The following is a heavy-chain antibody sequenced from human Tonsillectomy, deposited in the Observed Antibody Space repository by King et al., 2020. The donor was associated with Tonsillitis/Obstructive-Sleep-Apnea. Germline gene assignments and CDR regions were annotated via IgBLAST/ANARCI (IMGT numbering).Heavy chain of an antibody. CDR2: IWYDGSNK. Sequence: VQLVESGGGVVQPGRSPRLSCAASGFTFSSYGMHWVRQAPGKGLEWVAVIWYDGSNKYYADSVKGRFTISRDNSKNTLYLQMNSLRAEDTAVYYCAREPSGYFAYYFDYWGQGTLVTVSS. CDR3: AREPSGYFAYYFDY. J-gene: IGHJ4*02. D-gene: IGHD3-22*01. V-gene: IGHV3-33*01. CDR1: GFTFSSYG.